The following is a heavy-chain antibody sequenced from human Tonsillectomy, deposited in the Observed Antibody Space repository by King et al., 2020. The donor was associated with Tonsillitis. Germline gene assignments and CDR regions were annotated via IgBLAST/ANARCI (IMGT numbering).Heavy chain of an antibody. CDR3: ARDVSSSYHYYGMDV. Sequence: QLVQSGAEVKKPGASVKVSCKASGDTFTSYGFSWVRQAPGQGLEWMGWISADNGATNYAQKLQVRVIMIRDTSTSTVYMELRSLRSDDTAVYYCARDVSSSYHYYGMDVWGQGTTVTVSS. CDR1: GDTFTSYG. J-gene: IGHJ6*02. CDR2: ISADNGAT. D-gene: IGHD6-6*01. V-gene: IGHV1-18*01.